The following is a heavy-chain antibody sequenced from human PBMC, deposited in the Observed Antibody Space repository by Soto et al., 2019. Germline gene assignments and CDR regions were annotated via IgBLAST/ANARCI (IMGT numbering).Heavy chain of an antibody. D-gene: IGHD2-2*01. V-gene: IGHV4-31*03. CDR3: ARARSSTSPCGY. J-gene: IGHJ4*02. CDR1: GGSISSGGYY. CDR2: IYYSGST. Sequence: PSETLSLTCTVSGGSISSGGYYWSWIRQHPGKGLEWIGYIYYSGSTYYNPSLKSRVTISVDTSKNQFSLKLSSVTAADTAVYYCARARSSTSPCGYWGQGTLLTVPS.